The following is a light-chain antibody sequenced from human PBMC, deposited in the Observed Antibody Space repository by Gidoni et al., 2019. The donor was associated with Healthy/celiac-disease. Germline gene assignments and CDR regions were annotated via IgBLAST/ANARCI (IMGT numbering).Light chain of an antibody. Sequence: EIVLTQSPATLSLSPGERATLSCRASQSVSSYLAWYQQKPGQAPRLLIYDASNRATGIPARFSGSGSGTDFTLTISSLEPEDFAVYYCQQRSNWSPGYTFXXXTKLEIK. V-gene: IGKV3-11*01. CDR2: DAS. CDR3: QQRSNWSPGYT. J-gene: IGKJ2*01. CDR1: QSVSSY.